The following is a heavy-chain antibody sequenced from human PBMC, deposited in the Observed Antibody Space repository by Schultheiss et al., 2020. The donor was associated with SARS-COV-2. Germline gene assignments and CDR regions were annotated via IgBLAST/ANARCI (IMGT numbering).Heavy chain of an antibody. D-gene: IGHD2-2*01. Sequence: SETLSLTCTVSGDSISSYYWNWIRQPPGKGLEWIGSIYYSGSTYYNPSLKSRVTISVDTSKNQFSLKLSSVTAADTAVYYCARSRDIVVVPHWFDPWGQGTLVTVSS. CDR2: IYYSGST. CDR3: ARSRDIVVVPHWFDP. J-gene: IGHJ5*02. V-gene: IGHV4-59*05. CDR1: GDSISSYY.